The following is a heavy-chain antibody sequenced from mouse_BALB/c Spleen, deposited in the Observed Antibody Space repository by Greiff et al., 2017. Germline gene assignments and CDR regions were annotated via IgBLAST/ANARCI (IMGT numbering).Heavy chain of an antibody. Sequence: VQLQQSGAELVRPGTSVKVSCKASGYAFTNYLIEWVKQRPGQGLEWIGVINPGSGGTNYNEKFKGKATLTADKSSSTAYMQLSSLTSDDSAVYFCARSSGGYDAWFAYWGQGTLVTVSA. V-gene: IGHV1-54*01. D-gene: IGHD2-2*01. CDR3: ARSSGGYDAWFAY. CDR2: INPGSGGT. CDR1: GYAFTNYL. J-gene: IGHJ3*01.